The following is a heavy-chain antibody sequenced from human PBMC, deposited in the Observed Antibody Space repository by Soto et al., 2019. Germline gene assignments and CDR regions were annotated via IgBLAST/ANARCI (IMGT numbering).Heavy chain of an antibody. V-gene: IGHV2-5*02. CDR3: AHARPKYSGGWYHY. Sequence: QITLKESGPTLVKPTQTLTLTCTFSGFSLSTSGVGVGWIRQPPGKALEWLALIYWDDDKPYSPSLTSRLTITKDTSKNQVVLRMPSIDPVDTATYYCAHARPKYSGGWYHYWGQGTLVTVSS. J-gene: IGHJ4*02. CDR2: IYWDDDK. D-gene: IGHD6-19*01. CDR1: GFSLSTSGVG.